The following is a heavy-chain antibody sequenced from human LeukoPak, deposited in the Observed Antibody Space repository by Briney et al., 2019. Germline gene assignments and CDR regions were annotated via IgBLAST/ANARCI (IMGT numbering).Heavy chain of an antibody. J-gene: IGHJ5*02. V-gene: IGHV4-39*01. D-gene: IGHD4/OR15-4a*01. CDR2: VYYSGSN. CDR1: GDSLTSGAFY. CDR3: ARRDYAAWFDP. Sequence: SESLSLTCHVSGDSLTSGAFYWAWIRPSPGRGLEWIASVYYSGSNQYNPSPRGRVSIAMDKTKNQFSLNLNSVSVTDTAIYYCARRDYAAWFDPWGQGTLVTVSS.